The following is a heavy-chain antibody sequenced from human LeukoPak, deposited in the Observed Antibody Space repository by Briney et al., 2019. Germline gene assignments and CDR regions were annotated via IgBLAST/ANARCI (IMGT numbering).Heavy chain of an antibody. CDR2: IYHSGST. V-gene: IGHV4-59*01. Sequence: PSETLSLTCTVSGGSISTYYWNWIRQPPGKGLEWIGYIYHSGSTNYNPSLQSRVTISVDTSKNQFSLKLSSVTAADTAVYYCARGSGYDAIGYWGQGTLVTVSS. J-gene: IGHJ4*02. CDR1: GGSISTYY. D-gene: IGHD5-12*01. CDR3: ARGSGYDAIGY.